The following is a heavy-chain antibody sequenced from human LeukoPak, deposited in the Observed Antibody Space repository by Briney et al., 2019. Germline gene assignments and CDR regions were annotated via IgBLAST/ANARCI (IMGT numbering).Heavy chain of an antibody. CDR1: GYTFIGYF. V-gene: IGHV1-2*02. J-gene: IGHJ3*02. D-gene: IGHD5-24*01. CDR3: ARGGDGYNWLKAFDI. CDR2: INPNSGGT. Sequence: ASVKDSCKASGYTFIGYFMHWVRQAPGQGLGWMGCINPNSGGTNYAQKFQGRVTMTRDTSISTAYMELSRLRSDDTAVYYCARGGDGYNWLKAFDIWGQGTMVTVSS.